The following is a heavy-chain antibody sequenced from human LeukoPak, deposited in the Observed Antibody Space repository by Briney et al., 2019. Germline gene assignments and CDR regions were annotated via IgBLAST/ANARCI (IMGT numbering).Heavy chain of an antibody. CDR3: TTVALAGGVF. CDR1: GFTFSNYA. V-gene: IGHV3-23*01. J-gene: IGHJ4*02. CDR2: ISGSGDNT. D-gene: IGHD3-3*01. Sequence: PGGSLRLSCAASGFTFSNYAMSWVRQAPRKGLEWVSTISGSGDNTHYADSVKGRFTISRDNSKNTLYLQMNSLRAEDTAVYYCTTVALAGGVFWGQGTLVTISS.